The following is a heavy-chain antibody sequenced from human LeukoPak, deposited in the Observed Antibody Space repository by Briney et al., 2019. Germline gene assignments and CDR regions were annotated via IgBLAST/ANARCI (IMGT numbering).Heavy chain of an antibody. CDR1: GFTFSSYA. V-gene: IGHV3-30-3*01. D-gene: IGHD6-6*01. J-gene: IGHJ4*02. CDR3: ARAYSSSTPFGD. Sequence: GGSLRLSCAASGFTFSSYAMHWVRQAPGKGLEWVAVISYDGSNKYYADSVKGRFTISRDNSKNTLYLQMNSLRAEDTAVYYCARAYSSSTPFGDWGQGTLVTVSS. CDR2: ISYDGSNK.